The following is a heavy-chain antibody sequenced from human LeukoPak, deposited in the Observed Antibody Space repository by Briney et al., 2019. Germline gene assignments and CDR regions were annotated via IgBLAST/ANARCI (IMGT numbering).Heavy chain of an antibody. V-gene: IGHV4-61*02. CDR2: IYTSGST. CDR3: AGGVDDFWSGYWNWFDP. D-gene: IGHD3-3*01. CDR1: GGSISSGSYY. Sequence: SETLSLTCTVSGGSISSGSYYWSWIRQPAGKGLEWIGRIYTSGSTNYNPSLKSRVTISVDTSKNQFSLKLSSVTAADTAVYYCAGGVDDFWSGYWNWFDPWGQGTLVTVSS. J-gene: IGHJ5*02.